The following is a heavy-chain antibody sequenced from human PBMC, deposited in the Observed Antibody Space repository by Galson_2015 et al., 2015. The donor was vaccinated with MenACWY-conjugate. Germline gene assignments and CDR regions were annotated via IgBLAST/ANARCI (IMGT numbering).Heavy chain of an antibody. CDR3: ATLWAGNSFDS. J-gene: IGHJ4*01. D-gene: IGHD3-16*01. CDR2: TFHSGKT. V-gene: IGHV4-4*02. Sequence: ETLSLPCGVSGASISSNYWWSWVRQPPEQGLEWIGETFHSGKTYYNPSPKSRVSISVDKSKNQFSLNLSSVTAADTAVYYCATLWAGNSFDSWGHGTLVTVSS. CDR1: GASISSNYW.